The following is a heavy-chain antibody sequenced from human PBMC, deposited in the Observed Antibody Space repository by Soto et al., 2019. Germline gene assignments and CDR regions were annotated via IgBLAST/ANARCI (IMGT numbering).Heavy chain of an antibody. V-gene: IGHV4-4*01. Sequence: QVQLQDSGPGLVRPPWTLSLTCTVSGDSIITTWWWTWVRQPPGKDLEWIGEIYHDGSTYYNPSLESRVAISVDTSINQFSLKVNSVTAADTAIYFCARGLETSYGLDVWGQGTSVIVS. J-gene: IGHJ6*02. CDR3: ARGLETSYGLDV. CDR1: GDSIITTWW. D-gene: IGHD6-19*01. CDR2: IYHDGST.